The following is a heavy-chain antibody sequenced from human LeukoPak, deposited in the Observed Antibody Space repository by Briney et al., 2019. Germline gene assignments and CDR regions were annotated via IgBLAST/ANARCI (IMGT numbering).Heavy chain of an antibody. Sequence: GGSLRLSCAASGLTFSSYGMSWVRQAPGKGLEWVSAIGGRDGSTYYADSVKGRFTISRDNSKNTLYLQMNSLRAEDTAVYYCARDQRLYSSGWSFDYWGQGTLVTVSS. D-gene: IGHD6-19*01. CDR1: GLTFSSYG. V-gene: IGHV3-23*01. CDR3: ARDQRLYSSGWSFDY. CDR2: IGGRDGST. J-gene: IGHJ4*02.